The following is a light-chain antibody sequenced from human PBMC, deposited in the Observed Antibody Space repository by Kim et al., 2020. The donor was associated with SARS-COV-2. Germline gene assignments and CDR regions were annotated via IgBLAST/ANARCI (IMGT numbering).Light chain of an antibody. V-gene: IGLV6-57*02. CDR3: QSYDSSNTWV. CDR1: SGGIASNC. J-gene: IGLJ3*02. CDR2: EDD. Sequence: TVTIACGGSSGGIASNCVQWYQQRPGSAPTAVVYEDDQRPSGVPDRFSGSIDGSSNSASLTISGLKTEDEADYYCQSYDSSNTWVFGGGTQLTVL.